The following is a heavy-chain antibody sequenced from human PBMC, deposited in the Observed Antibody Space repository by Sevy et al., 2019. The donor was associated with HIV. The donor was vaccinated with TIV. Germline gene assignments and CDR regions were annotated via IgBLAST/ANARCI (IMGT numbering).Heavy chain of an antibody. CDR1: GFTFSSYW. Sequence: GGSLRLSCAASGFTFSSYWMYWVRQAPGKGLVWVSRINSDGSSTSYADSVKGRFTISRDNAKNTLYVQMNSLRAEGTAVYYCARGNENSRGRNYMDVWGKGTTVTVSS. CDR2: INSDGSST. CDR3: ARGNENSRGRNYMDV. D-gene: IGHD6-13*01. V-gene: IGHV3-74*01. J-gene: IGHJ6*03.